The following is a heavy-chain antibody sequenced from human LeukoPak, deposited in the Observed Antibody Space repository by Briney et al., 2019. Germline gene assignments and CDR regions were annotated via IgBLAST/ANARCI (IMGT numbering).Heavy chain of an antibody. CDR1: GYSISSSNW. J-gene: IGHJ4*02. V-gene: IGHV4-28*01. Sequence: PSETLSLTCAVSGYSISSSNWWGWIRQPPGKGLEWIGYIYYSGSTNYNPSLKSRVTISVDTSKNQFSLKLSSVTAADTAVYYCARLQLWTTHWGQGTLVTVSS. D-gene: IGHD5-18*01. CDR2: IYYSGST. CDR3: ARLQLWTTH.